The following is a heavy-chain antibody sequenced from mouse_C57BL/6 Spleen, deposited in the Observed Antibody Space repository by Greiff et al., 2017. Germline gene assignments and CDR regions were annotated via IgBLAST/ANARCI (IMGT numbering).Heavy chain of an antibody. CDR2: INPNYGTI. V-gene: IGHV1-39*01. CDR3: ARCDGTTVEAPFDY. J-gene: IGHJ2*01. Sequence: VQLKESGPELVKPGASVKISCKASGYSFTDYNMNWVKQSNGKSLEWIGVINPNYGTISYNQKFKGKATLTVDQSSSTAYMQLNSLTSEDSAVYDCARCDGTTVEAPFDYWGQGTTLTGSS. D-gene: IGHD1-1*01. CDR1: GYSFTDYN.